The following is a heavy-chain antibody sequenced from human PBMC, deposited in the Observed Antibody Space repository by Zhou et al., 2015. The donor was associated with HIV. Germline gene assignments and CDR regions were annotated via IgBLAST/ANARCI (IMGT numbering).Heavy chain of an antibody. D-gene: IGHD3-10*01. V-gene: IGHV3-33*05. Sequence: QLVESGGAVVQPGGSLRLSCAASGFIFKNSGMHWVRQAPGKGLEWVAVISSAGTTDYYANAVKGRFTISRDNAKNSLYLQMNSLRAEDTAVYYCARASSGSRHYYMDVWGKGTTVTVSS. CDR3: ARASSGSRHYYMDV. J-gene: IGHJ6*03. CDR2: ISSAGTTD. CDR1: GFIFKNSG.